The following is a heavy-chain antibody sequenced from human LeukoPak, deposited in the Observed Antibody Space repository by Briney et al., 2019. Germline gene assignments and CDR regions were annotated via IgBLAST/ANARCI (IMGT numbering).Heavy chain of an antibody. J-gene: IGHJ6*03. V-gene: IGHV3-33*01. CDR2: IWYDGSNK. Sequence: GGSLRLSCAASGFTFSSYGMHWVRQAPGKGLEWGAVIWYDGSNKYYADSVKGRSTISRDNSKNTLYLQMNSLRAEDTAVYYCARASHPYYNYYYMDVWGKGTTVTVSS. CDR1: GFTFSSYG. CDR3: ARASHPYYNYYYMDV.